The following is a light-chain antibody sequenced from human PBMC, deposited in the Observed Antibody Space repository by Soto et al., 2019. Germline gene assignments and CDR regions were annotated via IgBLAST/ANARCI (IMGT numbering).Light chain of an antibody. CDR2: GAS. J-gene: IGKJ1*01. CDR1: QSVSSN. Sequence: EIAMTQSPSTLSVSPLERSTLSCRASQSVSSNLAWYQQKPGQAPRLLIYGASTRATGIPARFSGSGSGTEFTLTISSLQSEDFAVYYCQQYNNWPPTFGQGTKVDIK. CDR3: QQYNNWPPT. V-gene: IGKV3-15*01.